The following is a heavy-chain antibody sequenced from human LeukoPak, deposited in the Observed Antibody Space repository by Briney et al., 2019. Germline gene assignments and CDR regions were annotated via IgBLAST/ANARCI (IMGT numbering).Heavy chain of an antibody. J-gene: IGHJ4*02. Sequence: QPGGSLRLSCAASGFTFSNYLMHWVRQTPGKGLVWISRISTDGSFTNYADSVKGRFTISRDNSKNTLYLQMNSLRAEDTAVYYCAKVTIVGATTRYYFDYWGQGTLVTVSS. CDR2: ISTDGSFT. CDR1: GFTFSNYL. CDR3: AKVTIVGATTRYYFDY. D-gene: IGHD1-26*01. V-gene: IGHV3-74*01.